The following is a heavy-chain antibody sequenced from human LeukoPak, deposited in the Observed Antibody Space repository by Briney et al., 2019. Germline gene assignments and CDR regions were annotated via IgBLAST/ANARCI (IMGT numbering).Heavy chain of an antibody. D-gene: IGHD3-10*01. CDR2: IVVGSGDT. CDR3: GADSMPRGVFSYAFDI. J-gene: IGHJ3*02. V-gene: IGHV1-58*01. Sequence: TSVKVSCKASGFTFTSSAVQWVRQARGQRLEWIGWIVVGSGDTNSAQKFQERVTITGDMSTRTAYMELSSLRSEDTAVYYCGADSMPRGVFSYAFDIWGQGTMVTVSS. CDR1: GFTFTSSA.